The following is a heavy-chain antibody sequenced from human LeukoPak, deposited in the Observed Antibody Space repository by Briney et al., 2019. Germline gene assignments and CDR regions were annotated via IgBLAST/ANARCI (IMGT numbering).Heavy chain of an antibody. V-gene: IGHV4-59*01. CDR3: AREGSYYDSSGFDY. CDR2: IYYSGST. CDR1: GGSISSYY. Sequence: SETLSLTCTVSGGSISSYYWSWIRQPPGKGLEWIGYIYYSGSTNYNPSLKSRVTISVDTSKNQFSLKLSSVTAADTAVYYCAREGSYYDSSGFDYWGQGTLVTVSS. J-gene: IGHJ4*02. D-gene: IGHD3-22*01.